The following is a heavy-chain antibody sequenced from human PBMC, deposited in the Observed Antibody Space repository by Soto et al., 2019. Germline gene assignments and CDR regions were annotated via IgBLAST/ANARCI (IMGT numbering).Heavy chain of an antibody. V-gene: IGHV4-39*02. J-gene: IGHJ4*02. Sequence: PSETLSLTCTVSGGSISSSSYYWGWIRQPPGKGLEWIGSIYYSGGTYYNPSLKSRVTISVDTSKNQFSLKLTSVTAADTAVYYCARDKITGLFDYWGQGTLVT. CDR2: IYYSGGT. D-gene: IGHD2-8*02. CDR3: ARDKITGLFDY. CDR1: GGSISSSSYY.